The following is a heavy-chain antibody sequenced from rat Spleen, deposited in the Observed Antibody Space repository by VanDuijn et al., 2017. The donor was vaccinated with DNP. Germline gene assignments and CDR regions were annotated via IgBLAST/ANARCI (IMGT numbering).Heavy chain of an antibody. D-gene: IGHD4-1*01. CDR3: ARGGLYYFDY. Sequence: EVQLVESGGGLVQPGRSMKLSCAASGFTFSSFPMAWVRQAPKKGLEWVATISAGGDSTSFRDSVKGRFTISRDNAKSTLYLQMNSLRSEDTATYYCARGGLYYFDYWGQGVMVTVSS. V-gene: IGHV5-46*01. CDR1: GFTFSSFP. J-gene: IGHJ2*01. CDR2: ISAGGDST.